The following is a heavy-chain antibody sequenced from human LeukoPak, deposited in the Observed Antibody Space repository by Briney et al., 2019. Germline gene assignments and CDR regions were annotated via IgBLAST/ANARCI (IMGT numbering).Heavy chain of an antibody. D-gene: IGHD1-26*01. V-gene: IGHV4-59*01. J-gene: IGHJ3*02. CDR3: ATSGSSSDAFDI. CDR2: IYYSGST. CDR1: GGSISSYY. Sequence: SETLSLTCTVSGGSISSYYWSWIRQPPGKGLECIGYIYYSGSTNYNPSLKSRVTISVDTSKNQFSLKLSSVTAADTAVYYCATSGSSSDAFDIWGQGTMVTVSS.